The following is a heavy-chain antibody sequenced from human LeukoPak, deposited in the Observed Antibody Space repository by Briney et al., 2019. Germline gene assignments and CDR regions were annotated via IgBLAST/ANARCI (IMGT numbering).Heavy chain of an antibody. CDR3: ARGLTTTSADY. V-gene: IGHV3-74*01. D-gene: IGHD1-26*01. J-gene: IGHJ4*02. CDR2: ITNDGTST. CDR1: GFTFSSYW. Sequence: PGGSLRLSCAASGFTFSSYWMPWVRQAPGKEPVWVSRITNDGTSTSHADSVKGRFATSRDNAKNTLYLQMNSLRAEDKAVYYCARGLTTTSADYWGQGTLVTVSS.